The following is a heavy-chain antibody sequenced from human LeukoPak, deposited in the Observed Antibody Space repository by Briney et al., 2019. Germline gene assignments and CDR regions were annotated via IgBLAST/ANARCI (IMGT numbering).Heavy chain of an antibody. D-gene: IGHD2-15*01. Sequence: ASVKVSCKASGYTFTSYGISWVRQAPGQGLEWMGWISAYNGNTNYAQKLQGRVTMTEDTSTDTAYMELSSLRSEDTAVYYCATEAGLGYCSGGSCYSTAKNDYWGQGTLVTVSS. J-gene: IGHJ4*02. CDR3: ATEAGLGYCSGGSCYSTAKNDY. CDR1: GYTFTSYG. CDR2: ISAYNGNT. V-gene: IGHV1-18*01.